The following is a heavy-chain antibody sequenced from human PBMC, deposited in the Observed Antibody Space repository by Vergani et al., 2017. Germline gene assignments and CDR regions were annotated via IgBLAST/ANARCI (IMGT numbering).Heavy chain of an antibody. V-gene: IGHV4-59*01. CDR3: AKENSSGWYYLDY. CDR1: GGSISSYY. D-gene: IGHD6-19*01. CDR2: IYYSGST. J-gene: IGHJ4*02. Sequence: QVQLQESGPGLVKPSETLSLTCTVSGGSISSYYWSWIRQPPGKGLEWIGYIYYSGSTNYNPSLKSRVTMSVDTSKNQFSLKLSSVTAADTAVYYCAKENSSGWYYLDYWGQGTLVTVSS.